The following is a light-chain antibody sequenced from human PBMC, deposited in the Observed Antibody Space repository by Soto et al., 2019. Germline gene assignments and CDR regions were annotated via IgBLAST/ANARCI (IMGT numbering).Light chain of an antibody. J-gene: IGLJ1*01. V-gene: IGLV2-23*01. CDR2: EGS. Sequence: QSALTQPRSVSGSPGHSVTISCTGTSSDVGGYSYVSWYQQHPGKAPKLMIYEGSKRPSGVSNRFSGSKSGNTASLTISGLQAEDEADYYCCSYAGSSTPFVFGTGTKVTVL. CDR1: SSDVGGYSY. CDR3: CSYAGSSTPFV.